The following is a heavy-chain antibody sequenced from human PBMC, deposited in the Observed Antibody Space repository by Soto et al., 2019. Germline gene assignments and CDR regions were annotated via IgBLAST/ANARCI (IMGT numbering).Heavy chain of an antibody. Sequence: QVQLQASGPGLVRPSETLSLTCSVSGSSFTGDYWSWIRQPAGKGPEWIGRVFGNGAGTPIYNSSRKNRVTVSVDSSMKQFSLKLTSVTAADTAVYFCARDLPPYDRRRQSAGAFEDWGQGILVTVSS. CDR3: ARDLPPYDRRRQSAGAFED. V-gene: IGHV4-4*07. CDR2: VFGNGAGTP. J-gene: IGHJ4*02. D-gene: IGHD3-22*01. CDR1: GSSFTGDY.